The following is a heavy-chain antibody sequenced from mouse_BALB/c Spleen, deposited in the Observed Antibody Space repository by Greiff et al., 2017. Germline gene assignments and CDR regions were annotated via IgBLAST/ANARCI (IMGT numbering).Heavy chain of an antibody. D-gene: IGHD2-4*01. J-gene: IGHJ4*01. CDR1: GYAFSSYW. CDR2: IYPGDGDT. Sequence: VQRVESGAELVRPGSSVKISCKASGYAFSSYWMNWVKQRPGQGLEWIGQIYPGDGDTNYNGKFKGKATLTADKSSSTAYMQLSSLTSEDSAVYFCAREGITRDYYAMDYWGQGTSVTVSS. CDR3: AREGITRDYYAMDY. V-gene: IGHV1-80*01.